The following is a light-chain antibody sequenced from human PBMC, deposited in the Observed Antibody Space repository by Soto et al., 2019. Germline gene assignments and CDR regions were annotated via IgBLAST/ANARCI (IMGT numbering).Light chain of an antibody. V-gene: IGLV2-14*01. CDR2: EVS. CDR3: NSYTSGSTHV. J-gene: IGLJ1*01. Sequence: QSALTQPASVSGSPGQSITISCTGTSSDVGGYKYVSWYQQHPGKAPKLMIYEVSNRPSGVSSRFSGSKSGNTASLTISGLQAEDEADYYCNSYTSGSTHVFGTGTKVTVL. CDR1: SSDVGGYKY.